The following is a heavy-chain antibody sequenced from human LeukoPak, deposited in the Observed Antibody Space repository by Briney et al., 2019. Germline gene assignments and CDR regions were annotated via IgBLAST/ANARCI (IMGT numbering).Heavy chain of an antibody. CDR2: ISSSTNTI. D-gene: IGHD4-23*01. CDR1: GFTFSSYS. V-gene: IGHV3-48*02. J-gene: IGHJ3*02. Sequence: PGGSLRHSCAASGFTFSSYSMNWVRQAPGKGLEWVSYISSSTNTIYYADSVKGRFTISRDNAKNSLFLQMNSLRDEDTAVYYCARGGYGANDDAFDIWGQGTMVTVSS. CDR3: ARGGYGANDDAFDI.